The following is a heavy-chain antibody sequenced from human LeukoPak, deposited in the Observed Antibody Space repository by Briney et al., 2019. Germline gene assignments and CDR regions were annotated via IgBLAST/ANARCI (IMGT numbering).Heavy chain of an antibody. V-gene: IGHV1-2*02. CDR2: INPNSGGT. D-gene: IGHD5-24*01. J-gene: IGHJ5*02. CDR1: GYTFTDYY. Sequence: ASVKVSCKASGYTFTDYYMHWVRQAPGQGLEWMGWINPNSGGTNYAQKFQGRVTMTRDTSISTAYMELSRLRSDDAAVYYCARLEGRMATIIQYNWFDAWGQGTLVTVSS. CDR3: ARLEGRMATIIQYNWFDA.